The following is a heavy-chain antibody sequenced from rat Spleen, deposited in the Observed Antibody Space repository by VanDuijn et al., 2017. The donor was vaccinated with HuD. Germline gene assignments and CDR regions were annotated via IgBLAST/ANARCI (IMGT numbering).Heavy chain of an antibody. CDR1: GFSLSSFG. CDR2: IWGNGHA. V-gene: IGHV2-13*01. J-gene: IGHJ2*01. Sequence: QVQLKESGPGLVQPSQTLSLTCTVSGFSLSSFGVIWVRQPPGKGLEWMGVIWGNGHANYNSPLKSRLSISRDTSKSQVFLKMNSLQPEDTGTYYCARHDYSGDVDFEYWGQGVMVTVSS. CDR3: ARHDYSGDVDFEY. D-gene: IGHD1-1*01.